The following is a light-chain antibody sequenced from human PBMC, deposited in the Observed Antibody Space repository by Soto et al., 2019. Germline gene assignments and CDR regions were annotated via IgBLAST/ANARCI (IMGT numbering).Light chain of an antibody. Sequence: DIQMTQSPSTLSGSVGDRVTITCRASQTISSWLAWYQQKPGKAPKLLIYDASNLESGVPLRFGGSGSGTEFTLTISSLQPDDFATYYCQQYHLDATFGQGTKVDI. J-gene: IGKJ1*01. CDR2: DAS. V-gene: IGKV1-5*01. CDR3: QQYHLDAT. CDR1: QTISSW.